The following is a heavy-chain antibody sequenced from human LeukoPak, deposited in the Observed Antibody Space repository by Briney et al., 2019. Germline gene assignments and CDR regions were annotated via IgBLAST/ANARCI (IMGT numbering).Heavy chain of an antibody. V-gene: IGHV4-4*09. D-gene: IGHD1-26*01. CDR3: ARLIGSGSYFALGY. CDR2: IYTSGST. CDR1: GGSISSYY. J-gene: IGHJ4*02. Sequence: SETLSLTCTVSGGSISSYYWSWIRQPPGKGLEWIGYIYTSGSTNYNPSLKSRVTISVDTSKNQFSLKLSSVTAADTAVHYCARLIGSGSYFALGYWGQGTLVTVSS.